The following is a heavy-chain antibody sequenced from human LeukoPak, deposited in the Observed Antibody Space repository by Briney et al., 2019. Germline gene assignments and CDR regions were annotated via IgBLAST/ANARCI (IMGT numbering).Heavy chain of an antibody. J-gene: IGHJ4*02. V-gene: IGHV3-21*04. D-gene: IGHD3-10*01. CDR3: AKEARDLSLDY. CDR1: GVTFSSYT. CDR2: ISSSSNYI. Sequence: GGSLRLSCAASGVTFSSYTMNWVRQASGKGLEWVSSISSSSNYIYYADSVKGRFTISRDNSKNSLYLQMNSLRTEDTALYYCAKEARDLSLDYWGQGTLVTVSS.